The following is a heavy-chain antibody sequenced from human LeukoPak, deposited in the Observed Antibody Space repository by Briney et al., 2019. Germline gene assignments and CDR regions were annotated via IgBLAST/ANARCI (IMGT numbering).Heavy chain of an antibody. V-gene: IGHV3-23*01. CDR3: ARGRRVAAAGTPLDY. D-gene: IGHD6-13*01. CDR2: ISSSGDST. Sequence: GGSLRLSCVASGFTSSSYAMSWVRQAPGKGLEWVSAISSSGDSTYYADSVKGRFTISRDNSKNTQYLQMNSLRAEDTAVYYCARGRRVAAAGTPLDYWGQGTLVTVSS. CDR1: GFTSSSYA. J-gene: IGHJ4*02.